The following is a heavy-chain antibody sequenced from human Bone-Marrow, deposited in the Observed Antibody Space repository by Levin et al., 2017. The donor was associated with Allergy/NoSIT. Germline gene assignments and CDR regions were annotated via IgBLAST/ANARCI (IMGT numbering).Heavy chain of an antibody. CDR3: ARDSRITAAGRRDYFYGMDG. J-gene: IGHJ6*02. CDR1: GFNVSKNY. CDR2: IYSDGTT. D-gene: IGHD6-13*01. Sequence: GGSLRLSCVASGFNVSKNYMSWVRQAPGKGLQWVSIIYSDGTTYYAESVKGRFTISRDNSKNTLYLQMNSLRVEDTAVYFCARDSRITAAGRRDYFYGMDGWGQGTTVTVSS. V-gene: IGHV3-53*01.